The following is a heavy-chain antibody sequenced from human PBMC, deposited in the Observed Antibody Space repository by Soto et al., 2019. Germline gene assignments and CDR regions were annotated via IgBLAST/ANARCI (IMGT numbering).Heavy chain of an antibody. CDR2: ISYDGSNK. V-gene: IGHV3-30-3*01. D-gene: IGHD6-13*01. CDR3: ARDGVRIAAAGTPWFDP. Sequence: SLRLSCAASGFTFSSYAMHWVRQAPGKGLEWVAVISYDGSNKYYADSVKGRFTISRDNSKNTLYLQMNSLRAEDTAVYYCARDGVRIAAAGTPWFDPWGQGTLVTVSS. J-gene: IGHJ5*02. CDR1: GFTFSSYA.